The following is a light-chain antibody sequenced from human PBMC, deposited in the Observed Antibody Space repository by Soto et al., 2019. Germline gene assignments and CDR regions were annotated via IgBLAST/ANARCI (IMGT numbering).Light chain of an antibody. J-gene: IGLJ7*01. CDR3: CSYGGSTAV. V-gene: IGLV2-23*02. CDR1: SSDDGSHNL. CDR2: EVS. Sequence: QSALTQPASVSGSPGQSITISCTGTSSDDGSHNLVSWYKQHPGQAPKLMIYEVSKRPLGVSARVSDSKACNTASLAISGLQGEDYGGYYRCSYGGSTAVFGGGTELTVL.